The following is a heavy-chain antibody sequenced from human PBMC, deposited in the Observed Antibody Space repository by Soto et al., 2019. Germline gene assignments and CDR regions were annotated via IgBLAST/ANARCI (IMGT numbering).Heavy chain of an antibody. J-gene: IGHJ4*02. CDR3: ARGFGELDY. CDR2: VSTYNGVT. CDR1: NYTFSNYG. D-gene: IGHD2-21*01. Sequence: QVQLVQSGPEVKKPGASVKVSCKASNYTFSNYGISWVRQTPGQGLEWMGWVSTYNGVTNYAERFQRRVTMTTATSTTTAYMELRSLRSDDTAVYYCARGFGELDYWGQGALVTVSS. V-gene: IGHV1-18*01.